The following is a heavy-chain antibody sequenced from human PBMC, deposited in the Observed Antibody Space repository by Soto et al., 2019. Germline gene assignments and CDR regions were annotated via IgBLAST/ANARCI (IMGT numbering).Heavy chain of an antibody. D-gene: IGHD2-2*01. V-gene: IGHV4-34*01. Sequence: NPSETLSLTCAVYGGSFSGYYWGWIRQPPGKGLEWIGEINHSGSTNYNPSLKSRVTISVDTSKNQFSLKLSSVTAADTAVYYCARLRGYCSSTSCIYYYYYGMDVWGQGTTVTVSS. CDR2: INHSGST. CDR3: ARLRGYCSSTSCIYYYYYGMDV. CDR1: GGSFSGYY. J-gene: IGHJ6*02.